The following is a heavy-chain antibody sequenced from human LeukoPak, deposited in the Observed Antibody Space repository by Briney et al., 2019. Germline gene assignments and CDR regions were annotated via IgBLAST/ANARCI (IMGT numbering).Heavy chain of an antibody. CDR1: GFTFSSYS. D-gene: IGHD6-19*01. CDR3: ARDLSEPHWYSSGWSLDV. V-gene: IGHV3-48*04. CDR2: ISSSSSTI. Sequence: GGSLRLSCAASGFTFSSYSMNWVRQAPGTGLEWVSYISSSSSTIYYADSVKGRFTISRDNAKNSLYLQMNSLRAEDTAVYYCARDLSEPHWYSSGWSLDVWGQGTTVTVSS. J-gene: IGHJ6*02.